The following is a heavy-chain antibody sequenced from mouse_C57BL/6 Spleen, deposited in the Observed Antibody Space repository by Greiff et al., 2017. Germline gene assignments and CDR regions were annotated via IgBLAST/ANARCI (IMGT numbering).Heavy chain of an antibody. Sequence: VQLQQSGAELVRPGASVKLSCTASGFNIKDDYMHWVKQRPEQGLEWIGWIDPENGDTEYASKFQGKATITADTSSNTAYLQLSSLTSEDTAVYYCTTFDGRFAYWGQGTLVTVSA. CDR3: TTFDGRFAY. CDR2: IDPENGDT. V-gene: IGHV14-4*01. J-gene: IGHJ3*01. CDR1: GFNIKDDY.